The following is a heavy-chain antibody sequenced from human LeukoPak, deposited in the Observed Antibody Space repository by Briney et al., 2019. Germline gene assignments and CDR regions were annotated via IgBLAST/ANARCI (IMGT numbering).Heavy chain of an antibody. CDR3: ARVGSLGAKGNYYYYYYMDV. CDR2: INSDGSST. D-gene: IGHD1-26*01. Sequence: GGSLRLSCAASGFTFSSYWMHWVRQAPGKGLVWVSRINSDGSSTSYADSVKGRFTISRDNAKNTLYLQMNSLRAEDTAVYYCARVGSLGAKGNYYYYYYMDVWGRGTTVTVSS. J-gene: IGHJ6*03. CDR1: GFTFSSYW. V-gene: IGHV3-74*01.